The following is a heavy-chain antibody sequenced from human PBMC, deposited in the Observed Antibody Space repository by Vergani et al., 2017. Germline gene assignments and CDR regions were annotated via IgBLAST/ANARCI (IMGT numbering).Heavy chain of an antibody. CDR1: GDSVSSNSAA. D-gene: IGHD3-16*01. CDR2: TYYRSKWNN. Sequence: QVQLQQSGPGLVKPSQTLSLTCAISGDSVSSNSAAWNWIRQSPSRGLEWLGRTYYRSKWNNDYAVSVKSRITINPDTSKNQFSLHLNSVTPEDTAVYYCAREGGVAIPRYYYYMDVWGKGTTVTVSS. CDR3: AREGGVAIPRYYYYMDV. J-gene: IGHJ6*03. V-gene: IGHV6-1*01.